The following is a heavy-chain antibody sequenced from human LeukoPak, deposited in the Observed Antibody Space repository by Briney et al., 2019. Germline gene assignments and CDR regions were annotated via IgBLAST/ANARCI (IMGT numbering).Heavy chain of an antibody. V-gene: IGHV3-33*01. D-gene: IGHD4-17*01. Sequence: GGSLRLSCAASGFSFSNYGMHWVRQAPGKGLEWVAYIWSDGSNKYYADSVKGRFTISRDNSKNTLYLQMNSLRAEDTAVYYCARDEGTTGYGDYSGPDYWGQGTLVTVSS. J-gene: IGHJ4*02. CDR2: IWSDGSNK. CDR3: ARDEGTTGYGDYSGPDY. CDR1: GFSFSNYG.